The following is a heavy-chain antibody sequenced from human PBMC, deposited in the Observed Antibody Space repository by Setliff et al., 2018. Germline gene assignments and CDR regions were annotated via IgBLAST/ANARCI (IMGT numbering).Heavy chain of an antibody. CDR1: GFTFSNAW. Sequence: GGSLRLSCAASGFTFSNAWMSWVRQAPGKGLEWVGRSKSKTDGGTTDYAAPVKGRFTISRDDSKNTLYLQMNSLRAEDTAVYYCAKAAHDFSHYIVVVPAAHFDSWGQGTLVTVSS. CDR2: SKSKTDGGTT. CDR3: AKAAHDFSHYIVVVPAAHFDS. V-gene: IGHV3-15*01. D-gene: IGHD2-2*01. J-gene: IGHJ4*02.